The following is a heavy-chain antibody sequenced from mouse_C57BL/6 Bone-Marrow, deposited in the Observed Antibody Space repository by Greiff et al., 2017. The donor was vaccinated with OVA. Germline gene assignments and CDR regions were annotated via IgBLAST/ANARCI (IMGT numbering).Heavy chain of an antibody. D-gene: IGHD1-1*01. CDR2: IDPETGGT. CDR1: GYTFTDYE. J-gene: IGHJ2*01. Sequence: QVQLQQSGAELVRPGASVTLSCKASGYTFTDYEMHWVKQTPVHGLEWIGAIDPETGGTAYNQKFKGKAILTADKSSSTAYMELRSLTSEDSAVYYCTRPLCTTVVPHYFDYWGQGTTLTVSS. CDR3: TRPLCTTVVPHYFDY. V-gene: IGHV1-15*01.